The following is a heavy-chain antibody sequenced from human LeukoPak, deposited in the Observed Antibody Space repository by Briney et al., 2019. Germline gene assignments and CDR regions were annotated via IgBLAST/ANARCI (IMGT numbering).Heavy chain of an antibody. Sequence: QPGGSLRLSCAASGFTFSNCAMSWVRQAPGKGLEWVSGVSGSGDSTYYADSVKGRFTISRDNSNNTLFLLMNSLRAEDTAVYYCARRGYSYGNYYFDYWGQGTLVTVSS. D-gene: IGHD5-18*01. CDR1: GFTFSNCA. J-gene: IGHJ4*02. CDR3: ARRGYSYGNYYFDY. CDR2: VSGSGDST. V-gene: IGHV3-23*01.